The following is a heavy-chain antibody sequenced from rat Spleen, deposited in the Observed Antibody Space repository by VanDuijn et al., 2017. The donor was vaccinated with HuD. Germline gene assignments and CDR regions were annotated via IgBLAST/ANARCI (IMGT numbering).Heavy chain of an antibody. V-gene: IGHV5-25*01. J-gene: IGHJ1*01. D-gene: IGHD1-10*01. Sequence: EVQLVESGGGLVQPGRSLKLSCAASGFTFSNYDMAWVRQAPTKGLEWVASISTSGGSTYYRDSVKGRFTVSRDNAKSTLYLQMDSLRSEDTATYYCARHKQLVFWYFDFWGPGTMVTVSS. CDR2: ISTSGGST. CDR3: ARHKQLVFWYFDF. CDR1: GFTFSNYD.